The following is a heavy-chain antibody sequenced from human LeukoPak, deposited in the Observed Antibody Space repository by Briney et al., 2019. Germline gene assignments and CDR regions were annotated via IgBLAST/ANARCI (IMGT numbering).Heavy chain of an antibody. D-gene: IGHD1-26*01. CDR2: IGTAGDT. CDR1: GFTFSRYD. V-gene: IGHV3-13*01. CDR3: VRGPSYDY. Sequence: PGGSLRLSCAASGFTFSRYDMHWVRQDTGKRLEWVSAIGTAGDTYYPGSVKGRFIISREDAKNSLYPRMNSLRAGDTAVYYCVRGPSYDYWGQGTLVTVSS. J-gene: IGHJ4*02.